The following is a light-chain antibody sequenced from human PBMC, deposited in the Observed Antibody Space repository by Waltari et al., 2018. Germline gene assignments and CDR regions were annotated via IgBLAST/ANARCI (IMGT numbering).Light chain of an antibody. Sequence: QSALTQPASVSGSPGQSITISCTGTSSDVRNYDLVSWYQQHPGKAPKLMIYEVTKRPSWVSNRFSGSKSGNPASLTVSGLQAEDEADYYCCSYAGSGTLVFGGGTKLTVL. CDR1: SSDVRNYDL. J-gene: IGLJ2*01. CDR2: EVT. CDR3: CSYAGSGTLV. V-gene: IGLV2-23*02.